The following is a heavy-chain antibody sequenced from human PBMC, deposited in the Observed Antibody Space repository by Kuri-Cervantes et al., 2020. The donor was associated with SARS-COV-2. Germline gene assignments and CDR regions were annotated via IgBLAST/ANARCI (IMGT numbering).Heavy chain of an antibody. CDR1: GFSLSTSEVG. CDR3: AHRGYYDSSGSLDY. CDR2: IYWDDDK. D-gene: IGHD3-22*01. J-gene: IGHJ4*02. Sequence: SGPTLVKPTQTLTLTCTFSGFSLSTSEVGVGWIRQPPGKALEWLALIYWDDDKRYSPSLKSRPTITKDTSKNQVVLTMTNMDPVDTATYYCAHRGYYDSSGSLDYWGQGTLVTVSS. V-gene: IGHV2-5*02.